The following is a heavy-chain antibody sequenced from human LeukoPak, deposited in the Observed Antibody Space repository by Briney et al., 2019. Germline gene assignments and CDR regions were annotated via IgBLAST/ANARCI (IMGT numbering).Heavy chain of an antibody. Sequence: GGSLRLSCASSGFIFSSCSFHWVRQAPGKGLEGVAVISDDGSNKYYAESVKGQFTISRDNSKNTLYLQMNSLRAEDTAVYYCARAFSTTAFDYWGQGTLVTVSS. J-gene: IGHJ4*02. CDR3: ARAFSTTAFDY. CDR1: GFIFSSCS. CDR2: ISDDGSNK. V-gene: IGHV3-30*03. D-gene: IGHD4-17*01.